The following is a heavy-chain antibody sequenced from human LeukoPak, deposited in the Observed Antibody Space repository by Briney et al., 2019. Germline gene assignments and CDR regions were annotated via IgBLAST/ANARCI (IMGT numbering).Heavy chain of an antibody. CDR2: IRYDGSNK. V-gene: IGHV3-30*02. D-gene: IGHD3-3*01. CDR1: GFTFSNYA. CDR3: AKGSKEVLFTRDHYMDV. Sequence: GGSLRLSCAASGFTFSNYAMHWVRQAPGKGLEWVTFIRYDGSNKYYADSVKGRFTISRDNSKNTLYLQMNSLRAEDTAVYYCAKGSKEVLFTRDHYMDVWGKGTTVTISS. J-gene: IGHJ6*03.